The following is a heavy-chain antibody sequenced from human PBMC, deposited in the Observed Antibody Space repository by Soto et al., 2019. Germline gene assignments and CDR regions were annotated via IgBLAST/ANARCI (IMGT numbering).Heavy chain of an antibody. CDR1: GGSISSSSYY. V-gene: IGHV4-39*01. CDR3: ARLHDYGDYEVGDAFDI. J-gene: IGHJ3*02. Sequence: QLQLQESGPGLVKPSETLSLTCTVSGGSISSSSYYWGWIRQPPGKGLEWIGSIYYSGSTYYNPSLKSRVTISVDTSKNQFSLKLSSVTAADTAVYYCARLHDYGDYEVGDAFDIWGQGTMVTVSS. D-gene: IGHD4-17*01. CDR2: IYYSGST.